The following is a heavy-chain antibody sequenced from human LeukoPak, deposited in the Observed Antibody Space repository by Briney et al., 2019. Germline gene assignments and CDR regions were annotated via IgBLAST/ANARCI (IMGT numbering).Heavy chain of an antibody. J-gene: IGHJ6*03. Sequence: GGSLRLSCAASGFTFSSYSMNWVRQAPGKGLEWVSSISSSSSYIYYADSVKGRFTISRDNAKNSLYLQMNSLRAEDTAVYYCARDPGSGGWAYYMDVWGKGTTVTISS. D-gene: IGHD3-10*01. V-gene: IGHV3-21*01. CDR2: ISSSSSYI. CDR3: ARDPGSGGWAYYMDV. CDR1: GFTFSSYS.